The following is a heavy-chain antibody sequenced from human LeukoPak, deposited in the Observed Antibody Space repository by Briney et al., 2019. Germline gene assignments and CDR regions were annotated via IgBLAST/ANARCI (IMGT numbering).Heavy chain of an antibody. CDR3: ARTRTNYYFDY. V-gene: IGHV3-48*04. J-gene: IGHJ4*02. Sequence: PGGSLRLSCAASGFTFSSYTMNWVRQAPGKGLEWVSYTSTSSTTPYYADSVRGRFTISRDNAKNSLYLEMTSLRAEDTAVYYCARTRTNYYFDYWGQGTLVTFSS. D-gene: IGHD1-1*01. CDR1: GFTFSSYT. CDR2: TSTSSTTP.